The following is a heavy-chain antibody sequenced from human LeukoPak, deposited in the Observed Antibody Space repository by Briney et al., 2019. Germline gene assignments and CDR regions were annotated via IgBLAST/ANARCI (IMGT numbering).Heavy chain of an antibody. D-gene: IGHD3-10*01. CDR1: GGSFSGYY. V-gene: IGHV4-34*01. CDR2: INHSGST. Sequence: SETLSLTCAVYGGSFSGYYWSWIRQPPGKGLEWIGEINHSGSTNYNPSLKSRVTISVDESKNQFSLKLSSVTAADTAVYYCASRAGAFDPWGQGTLVTVSS. CDR3: ASRAGAFDP. J-gene: IGHJ5*02.